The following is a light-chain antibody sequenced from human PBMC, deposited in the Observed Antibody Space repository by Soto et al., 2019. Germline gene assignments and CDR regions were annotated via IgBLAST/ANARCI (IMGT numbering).Light chain of an antibody. J-gene: IGKJ5*01. CDR2: VAS. V-gene: IGKV1-39*01. CDR3: QQLNSDPIT. Sequence: DIQMTQSPSSLSASVGERVTITCRASQSISRYLNWYQQKPGKAPNLLIYVASSLQSEVPSRFSGSGSGTDFTLTISSLQPEDFATYYCQQLNSDPITFGQGTRLEIK. CDR1: QSISRY.